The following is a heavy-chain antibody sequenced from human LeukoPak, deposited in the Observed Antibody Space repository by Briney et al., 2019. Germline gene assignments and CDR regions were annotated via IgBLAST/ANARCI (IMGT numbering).Heavy chain of an antibody. CDR2: IWDDGSNK. CDR1: GFTFSSYG. D-gene: IGHD3-10*01. CDR3: ARDGNFGYDAFDI. J-gene: IGHJ3*02. V-gene: IGHV3-33*01. Sequence: GGSLRLPCAASGFTFSSYGMHWVGQAPGKGLERVAVIWDDGSNKYYADSVRGRITISRDNSKNTLYLQVNSLRAEDTAVYYCARDGNFGYDAFDIWGQGTMVTVSS.